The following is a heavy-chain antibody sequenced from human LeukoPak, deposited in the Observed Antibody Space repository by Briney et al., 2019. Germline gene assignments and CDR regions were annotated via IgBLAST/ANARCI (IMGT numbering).Heavy chain of an antibody. Sequence: GGSLRLSCAASGFTFSSYSMNWVRQAPGKGLEWVSSISSSSSYIYYADSVKGRFTISRDNAKNSLYLQMNSLRAEDTAVYYCAKDVVRTGAYFDYWGQGTLVTVSS. CDR3: AKDVVRTGAYFDY. V-gene: IGHV3-21*01. D-gene: IGHD7-27*01. CDR2: ISSSSSYI. CDR1: GFTFSSYS. J-gene: IGHJ4*02.